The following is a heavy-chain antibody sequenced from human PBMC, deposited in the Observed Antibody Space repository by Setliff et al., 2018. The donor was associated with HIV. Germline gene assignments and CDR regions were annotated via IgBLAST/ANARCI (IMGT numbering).Heavy chain of an antibody. Sequence: LRLSCAASGFTFSSYSMNWVRQAPGKGLEWVSYISSSSSTIYYADSVKGRFTISRDNAKNSLYLQMNSLRAEDTAVYYCARERWAAAGPLFDLWGQGTQVTVSS. CDR1: GFTFSSYS. J-gene: IGHJ4*02. CDR3: ARERWAAAGPLFDL. CDR2: ISSSSSTI. V-gene: IGHV3-48*01. D-gene: IGHD6-13*01.